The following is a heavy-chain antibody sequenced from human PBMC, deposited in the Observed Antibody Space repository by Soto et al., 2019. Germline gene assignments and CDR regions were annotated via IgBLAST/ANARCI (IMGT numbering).Heavy chain of an antibody. Sequence: QITLKESGPPLVKPTQTLTLTCTFSGFSLSTSGVGVGWIRQPPGKALEWLALIYWDDDKRYSPSLKSRLTITKDTSKNQVVLTMTNMDPVDTATYYCAHSPELELRVPSNWFDPWGQGTLVTVSS. CDR1: GFSLSTSGVG. V-gene: IGHV2-5*02. J-gene: IGHJ5*02. CDR2: IYWDDDK. CDR3: AHSPELELRVPSNWFDP. D-gene: IGHD1-7*01.